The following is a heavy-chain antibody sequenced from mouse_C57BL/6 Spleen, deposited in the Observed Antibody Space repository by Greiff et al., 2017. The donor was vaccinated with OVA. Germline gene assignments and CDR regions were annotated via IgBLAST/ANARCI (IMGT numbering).Heavy chain of an antibody. J-gene: IGHJ4*01. V-gene: IGHV1-18*01. D-gene: IGHD3-2*02. CDR2: INPNNGGT. Sequence: VQLQQSGPELVKPGASVKIPCKASGYTFTDYNMDWVKQSHGKSLEWIGDINPNNGGTIYNQKFKGKATLTVDKSSSTAYMELRSLTSEDTAVYYCARGAQALRGYAMDYWGQGTSVTVSS. CDR3: ARGAQALRGYAMDY. CDR1: GYTFTDYN.